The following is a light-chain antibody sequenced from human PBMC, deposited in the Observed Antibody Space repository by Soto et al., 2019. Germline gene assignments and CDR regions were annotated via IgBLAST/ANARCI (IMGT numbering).Light chain of an antibody. CDR2: WAS. CDR1: QSVFSRSNNQNY. V-gene: IGKV4-1*01. Sequence: DIVITQSPDSLAVSLGERATINCKSSQSVFSRSNNQNYLAWFQQKPGQTPKMLIFWASTRQSGVPDRFRGSGSGTDFTLTINNLQAEDVAVYYCLQYYAGLALSFGGGTKVEIK. CDR3: LQYYAGLALS. J-gene: IGKJ4*01.